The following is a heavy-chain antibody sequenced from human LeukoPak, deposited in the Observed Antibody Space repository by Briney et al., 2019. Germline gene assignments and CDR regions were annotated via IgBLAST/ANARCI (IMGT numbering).Heavy chain of an antibody. CDR2: INHSGST. CDR3: AREGEWVATILSGAFDI. Sequence: SETLSLTCAVYGGSFSGYYWSWIRQPPGKGLEWIGEINHSGSTNYNPSLKSRVTISVDTSKNQFSLKLSSVTAADTAVYYCAREGEWVATILSGAFDIWAKGQWSPSLQ. J-gene: IGHJ3*02. V-gene: IGHV4-34*01. D-gene: IGHD5-12*01. CDR1: GGSFSGYY.